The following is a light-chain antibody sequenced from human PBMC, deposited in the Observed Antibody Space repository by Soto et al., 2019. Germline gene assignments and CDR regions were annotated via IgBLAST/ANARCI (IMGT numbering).Light chain of an antibody. J-gene: IGLJ3*02. CDR2: KNN. Sequence: QSVLTQPPSVSGAPGQTITMSCTGSGSNVGASYDVHWYQVLPGAGPRLLIYKNNNRPSGVPDRFSGSKSGTSASLAITGLRAEDEADYYCQSYDNILSGPLFGGGT. V-gene: IGLV1-40*01. CDR3: QSYDNILSGPL. CDR1: GSNVGASYD.